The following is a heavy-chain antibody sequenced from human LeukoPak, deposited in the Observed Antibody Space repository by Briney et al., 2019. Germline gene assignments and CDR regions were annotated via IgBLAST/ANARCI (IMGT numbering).Heavy chain of an antibody. J-gene: IGHJ4*02. CDR2: IRYDGSNK. D-gene: IGHD2-21*01. Sequence: GGSLRLSCAASGFTFSSYSMNWVRQAPGKGLEWVAFIRYDGSNKYYADSVKGRFTISRDNSKNTLYLQMNSLRAEDTAVYYCAKVPLLFGYFDYWGQGTLVTVSS. CDR1: GFTFSSYS. V-gene: IGHV3-30*02. CDR3: AKVPLLFGYFDY.